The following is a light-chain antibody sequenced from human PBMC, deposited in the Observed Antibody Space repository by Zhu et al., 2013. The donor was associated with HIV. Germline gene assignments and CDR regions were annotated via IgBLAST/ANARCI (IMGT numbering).Light chain of an antibody. CDR2: DAS. CDR3: HQSHTPPLT. J-gene: IGKJ4*01. Sequence: DIQMTQSPSTLSASVGDRVTITCRTSHVISTWLAWYQQKPGTAPKLLISDASSLESGVPSRFSGSGFGTEFTLTISGLESADFATYYCHQSHTPPLTFGGGTKVDI. V-gene: IGKV1-5*01. CDR1: HVISTW.